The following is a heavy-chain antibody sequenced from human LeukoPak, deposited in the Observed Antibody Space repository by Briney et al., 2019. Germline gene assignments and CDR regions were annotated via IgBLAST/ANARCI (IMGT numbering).Heavy chain of an antibody. CDR1: GFTFSSYW. CDR3: ARANRILTGYFDAFDY. Sequence: GGSLRLSCAAPGFTFSSYWMSWVRQAPGKGLEWVANIKQDGSEKYYVDSVKGRFTISRDNAKNSLHLQMNSLRAEDTAVYYCARANRILTGYFDAFDYWGQGTLVTVSS. D-gene: IGHD3-9*01. CDR2: IKQDGSEK. J-gene: IGHJ4*02. V-gene: IGHV3-7*01.